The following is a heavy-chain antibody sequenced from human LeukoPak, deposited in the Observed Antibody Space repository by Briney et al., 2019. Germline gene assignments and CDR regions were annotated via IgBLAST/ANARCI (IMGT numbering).Heavy chain of an antibody. Sequence: WGSLRLSCAASGFTFSSYWMSWVRQAPGKGLEWVANIKQDGCEKYYVDSVKGRFTISRDNAKNSLYLQMNSRRAEDTAVYYCARESGVGLATGDYMDVWGKGTTVTVSS. J-gene: IGHJ6*03. V-gene: IGHV3-7*01. CDR2: IKQDGCEK. CDR3: ARESGVGLATGDYMDV. D-gene: IGHD7-27*01. CDR1: GFTFSSYW.